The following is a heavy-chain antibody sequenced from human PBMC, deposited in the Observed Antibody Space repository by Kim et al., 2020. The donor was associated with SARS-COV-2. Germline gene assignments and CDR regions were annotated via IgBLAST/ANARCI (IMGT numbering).Heavy chain of an antibody. V-gene: IGHV3-33*01. CDR3: ARDNFDY. Sequence: DGSNKYYADSVKGRFTISRDNSKNTLYLQMNSLRAEDTAVYYCARDNFDYWGQGTLVTVSS. J-gene: IGHJ4*02. CDR2: DGSNK.